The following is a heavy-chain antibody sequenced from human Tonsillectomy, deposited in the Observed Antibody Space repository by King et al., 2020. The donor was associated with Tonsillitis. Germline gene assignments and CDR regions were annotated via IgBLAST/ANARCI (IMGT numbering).Heavy chain of an antibody. V-gene: IGHV3-30*18. D-gene: IGHD3-22*01. CDR2: ISYDGSNK. CDR1: GFTFSSYG. Sequence: VQLVESGGGVVQPGRSLRLSCAASGFTFSSYGMHWVRQAPGKGLEWVAVISYDGSNKYYADSVKGRFTISRDNSKNTLYLQMNSLRAEDTAVYYCAKGQVVSDDDDSSGYHAPLSDWGQGTLGTVSS. CDR3: AKGQVVSDDDDSSGYHAPLSD. J-gene: IGHJ4*02.